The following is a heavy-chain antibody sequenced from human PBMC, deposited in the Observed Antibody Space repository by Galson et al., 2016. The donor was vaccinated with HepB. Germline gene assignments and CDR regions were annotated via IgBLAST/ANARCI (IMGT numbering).Heavy chain of an antibody. CDR3: ASEAPILAPTLDY. J-gene: IGHJ4*02. CDR2: IRGSGGGI. Sequence: SLRLSCAASGFTFSTYAMRWVRQAPGKGLEWVSGIRGSGGGIDYADSVKGRFTISRDNSKNTLYLQMNSLRAEDTAVYYCASEAPILAPTLDYWGQGTLVIVSS. CDR1: GFTFSTYA. V-gene: IGHV3-23*01. D-gene: IGHD5-12*01.